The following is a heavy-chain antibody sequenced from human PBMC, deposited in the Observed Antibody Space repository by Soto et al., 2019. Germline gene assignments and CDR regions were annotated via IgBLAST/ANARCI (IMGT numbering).Heavy chain of an antibody. CDR1: GFTFDTFP. J-gene: IGHJ4*02. V-gene: IGHV3-23*01. D-gene: IGHD3-10*01. Sequence: VELLESGGDLVQPGGSLRLSCAASGFTFDTFPMNWVRQAPGKGLEWVSGISDSGSNTYYADSVKGRFSISRDNSKKTLYLQMSSLRAEDTAVYFCAKGHYGSGASGVRGYWGQGTLVTVSS. CDR2: ISDSGSNT. CDR3: AKGHYGSGASGVRGY.